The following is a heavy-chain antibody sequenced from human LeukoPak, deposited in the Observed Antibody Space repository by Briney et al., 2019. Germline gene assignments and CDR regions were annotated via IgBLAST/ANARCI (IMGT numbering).Heavy chain of an antibody. CDR3: TKGRGI. V-gene: IGHV4-59*08. J-gene: IGHJ4*02. Sequence: SETLSLTCTVSGGSISSYYWSWIRQPPGKGLEWIGEINHSGSTNYNPSLKSRVTISVDTSKNQFSLNLSSVTAADTAVYYCTKGRGIWGQGTLVTVSS. D-gene: IGHD3-10*01. CDR1: GGSISSYY. CDR2: INHSGST.